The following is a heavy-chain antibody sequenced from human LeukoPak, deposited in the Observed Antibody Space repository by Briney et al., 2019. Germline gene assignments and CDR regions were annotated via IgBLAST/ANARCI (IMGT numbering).Heavy chain of an antibody. V-gene: IGHV3-13*01. J-gene: IGHJ4*02. CDR3: AREAAGGGYFDY. CDR1: GFTFSSYD. CDR2: IGTAGDT. D-gene: IGHD2-15*01. Sequence: PGGSLRLSCAASGFTFSSYDMHWVRQPTGKGLEWVSAIGTAGDTYYPGSVKGRFTISRENAKNSLYLQMNSLSAGDTAVYYCAREAAGGGYFDYWGQGTLVTVSS.